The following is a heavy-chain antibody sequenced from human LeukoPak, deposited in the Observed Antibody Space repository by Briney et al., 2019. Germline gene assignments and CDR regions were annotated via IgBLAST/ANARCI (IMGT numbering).Heavy chain of an antibody. CDR2: IYSGGSR. CDR1: GFTVSSNY. V-gene: IGHV3-53*01. D-gene: IGHD6-19*01. J-gene: IGHJ4*02. Sequence: GGSLRLSCAASGFTVSSNYMSWVRQAPGKGLEWVSVIYSGGSRYYADSVKGRFTISRDNSKNTLYLQMNSLRAVDTAVYYCAISSGWYLGNFDYWGQGTLVTVSS. CDR3: AISSGWYLGNFDY.